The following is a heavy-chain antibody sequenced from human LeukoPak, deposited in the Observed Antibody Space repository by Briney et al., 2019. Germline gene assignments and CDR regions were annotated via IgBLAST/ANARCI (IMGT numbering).Heavy chain of an antibody. J-gene: IGHJ5*02. CDR1: GYTFTSYD. CDR2: INPSGGST. Sequence: ASVKVSCKASGYTFTSYDLHWVRQAPGQGLEWMGIINPSGGSTSYAQKFQGRVTVTRDTSTRTVYMELSGLRSDDTAVYYCARVYYYDSSGYYLRSWGQGTLVTVSS. D-gene: IGHD3-22*01. V-gene: IGHV1-46*01. CDR3: ARVYYYDSSGYYLRS.